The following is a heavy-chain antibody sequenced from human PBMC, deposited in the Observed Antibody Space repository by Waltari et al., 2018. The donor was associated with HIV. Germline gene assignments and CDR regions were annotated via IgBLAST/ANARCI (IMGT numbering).Heavy chain of an antibody. CDR2: IKSEDDGGTT. V-gene: IGHV3-15*01. Sequence: EVQLVESGGGLVKPGESLRISCAPSGLTLTNAWMSWVRQAPGKGLEWVGRIKSEDDGGTTDYAAPVKGRFTISRDDSKNALYLQMNSLKTEDTALYYCTSTGGGITDYWGQGTLVTVSS. CDR1: GLTLTNAW. D-gene: IGHD2-15*01. J-gene: IGHJ4*02. CDR3: TSTGGGITDY.